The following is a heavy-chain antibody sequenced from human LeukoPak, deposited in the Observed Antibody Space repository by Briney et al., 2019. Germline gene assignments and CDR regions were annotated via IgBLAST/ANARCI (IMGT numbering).Heavy chain of an antibody. V-gene: IGHV3-30-3*01. D-gene: IGHD3-9*01. CDR2: ISYDGSNK. Sequence: GRSLRLSCAASGFTFSSYAMHWVRQAPGKGLEWVAVISYDGSNKYYADSVKGRFTISRDNSKNTLYLQVNSLRAEDTAVYYCARDKLVTIFDYWGQGTLVTVSS. J-gene: IGHJ4*02. CDR1: GFTFSSYA. CDR3: ARDKLVTIFDY.